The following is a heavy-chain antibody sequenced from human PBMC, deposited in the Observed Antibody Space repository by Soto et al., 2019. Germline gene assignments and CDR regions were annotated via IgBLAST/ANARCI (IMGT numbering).Heavy chain of an antibody. V-gene: IGHV3-30-3*01. Sequence: QVQLVESGGGVVQPGRSLRLSCAASGVTFSSYARHWVRQDPGMGREWVAVISYDGINKYYADSVKGRFTMSRDNSKNTLYLQMNSLRAEDTAVYYCARGGDCTTGVCADYGMDVWGQGTTVTVSS. CDR3: ARGGDCTTGVCADYGMDV. J-gene: IGHJ6*02. CDR2: ISYDGINK. D-gene: IGHD2-8*01. CDR1: GVTFSSYA.